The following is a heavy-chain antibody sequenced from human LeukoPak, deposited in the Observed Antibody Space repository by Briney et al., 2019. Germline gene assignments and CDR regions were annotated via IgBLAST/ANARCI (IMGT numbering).Heavy chain of an antibody. J-gene: IGHJ4*02. CDR2: IKQDGSEK. CDR1: GFNFSSYW. CDR3: ARERTWITGENDY. Sequence: GSLRLSCAAPGFNFSSYWMSWVRQAPGKGLEGVANIKQDGSEKYYVDSVKGRFTVSRDNAKNSLYLQMNSLRAEDTAVYYCARERTWITGENDYWGQGTLVTVSS. D-gene: IGHD7-27*01. V-gene: IGHV3-7*01.